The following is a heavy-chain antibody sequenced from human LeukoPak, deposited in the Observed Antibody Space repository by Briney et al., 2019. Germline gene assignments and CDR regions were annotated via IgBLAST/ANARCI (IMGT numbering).Heavy chain of an antibody. CDR1: GFTFSSYW. CDR2: IKQDGSEK. V-gene: IGHV3-7*01. J-gene: IGHJ4*02. D-gene: IGHD2-15*01. CDR3: TSVGSCYCNDY. Sequence: PGGSLRLSCAASGFTFSSYWMSWVRQAPGKGLEWVANIKQDGSEKYYVDSVKGRFTISRDNAKNSLYLQMNSLRAEDTAVYYCTSVGSCYCNDYWGPGTLVTVSS.